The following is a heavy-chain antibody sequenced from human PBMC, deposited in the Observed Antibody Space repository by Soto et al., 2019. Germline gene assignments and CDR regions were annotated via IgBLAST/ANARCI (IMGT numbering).Heavy chain of an antibody. CDR3: ARGPLAVAERFDP. D-gene: IGHD2-15*01. V-gene: IGHV4-59*08. CDR1: GGSISSYY. Sequence: PSETLSLTCTVSGGSISSYYWSWIRQPPGKGLEWIGYIHYSGSTYYNPSLKSRVTISVDTSKNQFSLKLSSVTAADTAVYYCARGPLAVAERFDPWGQGTLVTVSS. CDR2: IHYSGST. J-gene: IGHJ5*02.